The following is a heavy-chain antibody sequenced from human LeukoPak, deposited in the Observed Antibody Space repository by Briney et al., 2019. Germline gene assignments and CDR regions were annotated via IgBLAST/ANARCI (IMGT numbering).Heavy chain of an antibody. V-gene: IGHV3-9*01. CDR1: GFTFDDYA. CDR3: AKDPYSYGHDYFDY. Sequence: PGRSLRLSRAASGFTFDDYAMHWVRQAPGKGLEWVSGISWNSGSIGYADSVKGRFTISRDNAKNSLYLQMNSLRAEDTALYYCAKDPYSYGHDYFDYWGQGTLVTVSS. D-gene: IGHD5-18*01. J-gene: IGHJ4*02. CDR2: ISWNSGSI.